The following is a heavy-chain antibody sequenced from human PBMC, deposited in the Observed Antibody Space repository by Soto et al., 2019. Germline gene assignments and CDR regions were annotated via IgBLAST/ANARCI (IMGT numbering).Heavy chain of an antibody. CDR2: IWFDGGNK. D-gene: IGHD3-3*01. CDR3: ERDLDVWSGYYLFDY. CDR1: GFTFSSYG. J-gene: IGHJ4*02. V-gene: IGHV3-33*01. Sequence: QVQLVESGGGVVQPGRSLRLSCAASGFTFSSYGMHWVRQAPGKGLEWVAVIWFDGGNKYYADSVKGRFTISRDNSKNTLYLQMNSLRAEDTAIYYCERDLDVWSGYYLFDYWGQGTLVTVSS.